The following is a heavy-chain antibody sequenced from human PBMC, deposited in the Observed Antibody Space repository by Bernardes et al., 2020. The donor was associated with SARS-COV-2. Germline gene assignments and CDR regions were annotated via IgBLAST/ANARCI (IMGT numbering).Heavy chain of an antibody. CDR1: GGSFSGYY. J-gene: IGHJ5*02. D-gene: IGHD2-8*01. CDR2: INHSGST. Sequence: SETLSLTCAVYGGSFSGYYWSWIRQPPGKGLEWIGEINHSGSTNYNPSLKSRVTISVDTSKNQFSLKLSSVTAADTAVYYCARRVGCTNGVCYRPGGTNWFDPWGQGTLVTVSS. V-gene: IGHV4-34*01. CDR3: ARRVGCTNGVCYRPGGTNWFDP.